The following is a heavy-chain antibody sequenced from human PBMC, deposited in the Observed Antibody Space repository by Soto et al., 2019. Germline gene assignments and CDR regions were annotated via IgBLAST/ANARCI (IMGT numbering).Heavy chain of an antibody. CDR3: ANSTMRATRIKMNLKSFDY. Sequence: SEPLSLICAAYGGSFCGYYWSRIHQPPGKGLEWIGEINHSGSTNYNPSLKSRVTISVDTSKNQFSLKLSSVTAADTAVYYCANSTMRATRIKMNLKSFDYWGQGTLVTVSS. CDR1: GGSFCGYY. D-gene: IGHD1-26*01. J-gene: IGHJ4*02. V-gene: IGHV4-34*01. CDR2: INHSGST.